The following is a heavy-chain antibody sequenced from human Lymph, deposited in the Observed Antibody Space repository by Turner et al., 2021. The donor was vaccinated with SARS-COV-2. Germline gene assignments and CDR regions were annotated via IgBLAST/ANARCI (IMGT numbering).Heavy chain of an antibody. V-gene: IGHV5-51*01. J-gene: IGHJ4*02. CDR1: GYSFTTYW. D-gene: IGHD3-3*01. Sequence: EVQLVQSGAEVKKPGESLKISCRPSGYSFTTYWIGWVRPVPGKGLEWMGIIYPGDSETRYSPSFQGQVTISADKSISTAYLQWSSLKASDTAMYYCARREWGGSLGHIDYWGQGTLVTVSS. CDR3: ARREWGGSLGHIDY. CDR2: IYPGDSET.